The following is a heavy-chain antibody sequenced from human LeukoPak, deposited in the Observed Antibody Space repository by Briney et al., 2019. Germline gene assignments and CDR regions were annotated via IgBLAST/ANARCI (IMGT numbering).Heavy chain of an antibody. CDR2: VFYSGST. CDR1: GSSISSSTW. J-gene: IGHJ4*02. CDR3: ASGGLVSGYLDH. D-gene: IGHD2-15*01. V-gene: IGHV4-4*02. Sequence: SETLSLTCAVSGSSISSSTWWTWVRQPPGKGLEWIGEVFYSGSTNSNPSLKSRLTMSVDEPKHEFSLKLTSVTAADTAVYYCASGGLVSGYLDHWGQGTLVTVSP.